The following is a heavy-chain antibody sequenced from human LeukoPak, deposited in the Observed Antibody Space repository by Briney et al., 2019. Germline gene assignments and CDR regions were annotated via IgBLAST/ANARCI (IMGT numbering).Heavy chain of an antibody. CDR2: IYHSGNT. V-gene: IGHV4-4*02. CDR3: ASNYYYCMDV. CDR1: GGSISSDNW. Sequence: SETLSLTCPVSGGSISSDNWWSWVRQPPGKGLEWIGEIYHSGNTNYNPSLKSRVTISVDKSKNQFSLNLSSVTAADTAVYYCASNYYYCMDVWGQGATVTVSS. J-gene: IGHJ6*02.